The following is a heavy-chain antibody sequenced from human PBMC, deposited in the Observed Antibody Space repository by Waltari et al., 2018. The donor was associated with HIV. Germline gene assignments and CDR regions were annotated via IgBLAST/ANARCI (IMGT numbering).Heavy chain of an antibody. D-gene: IGHD2-15*01. J-gene: IGHJ4*02. CDR2: NNPNTGGP. CDR1: GYTFTGYY. V-gene: IGHV1-2*02. CDR3: ARATLGAANPFDY. Sequence: QVQLVQSGAEVKKPGASVKVSCRASGYTFTGYYMHWGRLAPGPGLEWMWWNNPNTGGPNYAQKFQGRVTMTRDTSISTVYMELSSLRSDYTAVYYCARATLGAANPFDYWGQGTLVTVSS.